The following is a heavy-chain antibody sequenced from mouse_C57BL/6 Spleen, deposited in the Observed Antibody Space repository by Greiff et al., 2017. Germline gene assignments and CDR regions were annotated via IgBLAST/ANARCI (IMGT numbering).Heavy chain of an antibody. CDR3: ARSGQLRPSWFAY. Sequence: QVQLQQPGAELVRPGSSVKLSCKASGYTFTSYWMDWVKQRPGQGLEWIGNIYPSDSETHYNQKFKDKATLTVDKSSSTAYMQLSSLTSEDSAVYYCARSGQLRPSWFAYWGQGTLVTVSA. V-gene: IGHV1-61*01. J-gene: IGHJ3*01. CDR1: GYTFTSYW. D-gene: IGHD3-2*02. CDR2: IYPSDSET.